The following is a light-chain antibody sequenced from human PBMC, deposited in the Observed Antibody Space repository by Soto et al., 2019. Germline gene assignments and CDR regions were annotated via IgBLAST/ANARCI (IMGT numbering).Light chain of an antibody. V-gene: IGKV1-5*03. CDR1: QTISSW. Sequence: DIQMTQSSSTLSGSLGDRVTITCRASQTISSWLAWYQQKTGKAPKLLIYKASTLKSGVPSRFSGSGYGTEFNLTISSLQTDDFATYYCLQHSSIPPTFGQGTKVDIK. J-gene: IGKJ1*01. CDR3: LQHSSIPPT. CDR2: KAS.